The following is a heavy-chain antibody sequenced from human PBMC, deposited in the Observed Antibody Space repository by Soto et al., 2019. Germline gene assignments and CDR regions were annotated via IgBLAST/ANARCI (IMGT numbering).Heavy chain of an antibody. J-gene: IGHJ3*02. Sequence: PGGSLRLSCAASGFTFNTYAMSWVRQAPGQGLEWVSAITGSGGSTYHADSVKGRFTFSRDNSKKTMYLQMNSLRAEDTAVYYCAKTTDGWFSAFEIWGQGTMVTVSS. CDR2: ITGSGGST. CDR1: GFTFNTYA. CDR3: AKTTDGWFSAFEI. D-gene: IGHD6-19*01. V-gene: IGHV3-23*01.